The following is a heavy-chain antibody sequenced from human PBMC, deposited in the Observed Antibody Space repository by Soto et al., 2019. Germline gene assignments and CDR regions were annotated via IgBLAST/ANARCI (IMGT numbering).Heavy chain of an antibody. Sequence: PGGSLRLSCAASGFTFSSYAMTWVRQAPGKGLEWVSVVTYNGDKTYYADSVKGRFTISRDNSKDTVHLQMNSLRAEDTAVYYCARYIRVPTVFYFDFWGPGVLVTVSS. CDR3: ARYIRVPTVFYFDF. V-gene: IGHV3-23*01. CDR1: GFTFSSYA. CDR2: VTYNGDKT. D-gene: IGHD5-18*01. J-gene: IGHJ4*02.